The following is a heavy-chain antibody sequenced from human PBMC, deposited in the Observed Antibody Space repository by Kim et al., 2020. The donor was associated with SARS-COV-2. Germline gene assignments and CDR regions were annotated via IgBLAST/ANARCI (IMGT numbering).Heavy chain of an antibody. V-gene: IGHV4-39*01. CDR2: IYYSGST. CDR1: GGSISSSSYY. J-gene: IGHJ4*02. Sequence: SETLSLTCTVSGGSISSSSYYWGWIRQPPGKGLEWIGSIYYSGSTYYNPSLKSRVTISVDTSKNQFSLKLSSVTAADTAVYYCAGPGIAVVEYWGQGTLVTVSS. CDR3: AGPGIAVVEY. D-gene: IGHD6-19*01.